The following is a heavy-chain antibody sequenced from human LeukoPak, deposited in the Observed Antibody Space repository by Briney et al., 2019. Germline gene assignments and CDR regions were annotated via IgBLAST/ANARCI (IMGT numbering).Heavy chain of an antibody. CDR1: GFTFSGSG. CDR3: ARDYDFWSGYYSPTRGYFGY. V-gene: IGHV3-30*02. D-gene: IGHD3-3*01. J-gene: IGHJ4*02. Sequence: GGSLRLSCAASGFTFSGSGMHWVRQASGKGLEWVTFIRYDGSNKYYTDYVKGRFIISRDNSKNTLYLQMDSLRAEDTAVYYCARDYDFWSGYYSPTRGYFGYWGQGTLVTVSS. CDR2: IRYDGSNK.